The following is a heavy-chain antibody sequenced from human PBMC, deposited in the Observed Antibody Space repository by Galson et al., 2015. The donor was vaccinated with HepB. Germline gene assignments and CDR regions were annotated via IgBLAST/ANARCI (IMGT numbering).Heavy chain of an antibody. CDR3: AKDVKDSSYYEYVWGSYRYTGFDY. V-gene: IGHV3-30*18. CDR1: GFTFNSYA. CDR2: ISYGGSNC. J-gene: IGHJ4*02. D-gene: IGHD3-16*02. Sequence: SLRLSCAASGFTFNSYAMHWVRQAQGKGLEWVAVISYGGSNCHYADSVKGRLTISRDNSKNTLHLQMNSLRPEDTAVYYCAKDVKDSSYYEYVWGSYRYTGFDYWGQGTLVTVSS.